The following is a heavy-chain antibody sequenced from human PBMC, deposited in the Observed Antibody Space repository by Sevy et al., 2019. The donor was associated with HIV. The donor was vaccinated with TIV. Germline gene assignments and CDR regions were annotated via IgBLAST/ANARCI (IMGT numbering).Heavy chain of an antibody. D-gene: IGHD3-3*01. CDR3: AKESGSYYDFWSGHAAFDI. J-gene: IGHJ3*02. V-gene: IGHV3-30*18. CDR2: ISYDGSSK. Sequence: GGSLRLSCAASGFNFSSYGMHWVRQAPGKGLEWVAVISYDGSSKYYAKSVKGRFTISRDNSKNTLYLQISSLRAEDTAVYYCAKESGSYYDFWSGHAAFDIWGQGTMVTVSS. CDR1: GFNFSSYG.